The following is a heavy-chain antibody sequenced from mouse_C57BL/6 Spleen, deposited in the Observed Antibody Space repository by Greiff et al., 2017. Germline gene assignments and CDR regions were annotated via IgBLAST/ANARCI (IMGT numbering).Heavy chain of an antibody. J-gene: IGHJ4*01. CDR1: GYTFTDYE. D-gene: IGHD1-1*01. CDR3: TRGFITTVHYAMDY. CDR2: IDPETGGT. Sequence: QVQLKQSGAELVRPGASVTLSCKASGYTFTDYEMHWVKQTPVHGLEWIGAIDPETGGTAYNQKFKGKAILTADKSSSTAYMELRSLTSEDSAVYYCTRGFITTVHYAMDYWGQGTSVTVSS. V-gene: IGHV1-15*01.